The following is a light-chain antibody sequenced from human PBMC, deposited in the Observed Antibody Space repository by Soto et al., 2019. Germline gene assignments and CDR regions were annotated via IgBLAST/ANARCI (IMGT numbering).Light chain of an antibody. V-gene: IGKV3-11*01. CDR3: QQRSNWPLLT. J-gene: IGKJ4*01. CDR1: QSVSNY. CDR2: DAS. Sequence: EIVLTQSPATLSLSPGERATLSCRASQSVSNYLAWYQQKPGQAPRLLIYDASNRATGIPARFSGSGSGTDVNLTISSLEPEDFAVYYCQQRSNWPLLTVGGGTKVEIK.